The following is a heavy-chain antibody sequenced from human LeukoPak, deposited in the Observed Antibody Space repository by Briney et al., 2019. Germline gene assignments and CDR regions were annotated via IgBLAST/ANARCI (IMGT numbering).Heavy chain of an antibody. CDR1: GFTFRTCA. CDR3: AKGRVRRWLQFFDEFDY. CDR2: ISGSADWT. V-gene: IGHV3-23*01. D-gene: IGHD5-24*01. J-gene: IGHJ4*02. Sequence: GGSLRLSCAASGFTFRTCAMSWVRQAPGKGPEWVSGISGSADWTNYADSVTGRFTISRDNSKNTLYLQMSNLRAEDTAVYYCAKGRVRRWLQFFDEFDYWGQGTLVTVSS.